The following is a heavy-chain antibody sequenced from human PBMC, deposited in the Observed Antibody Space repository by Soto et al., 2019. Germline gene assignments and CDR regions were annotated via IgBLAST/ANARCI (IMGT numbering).Heavy chain of an antibody. CDR2: ISGSGGST. V-gene: IGHV3-23*01. Sequence: GGSLRLSCAASGFTFSSYAVSWVRQAPGKGLEWVSAISGSGGSTYYADSVKGRFTISRDNSKNTLYLQMNSLRAEDTAVYYCAKDVIAAAGTSHDAFDIWGQGTMVTVSS. J-gene: IGHJ3*02. CDR3: AKDVIAAAGTSHDAFDI. CDR1: GFTFSSYA. D-gene: IGHD6-13*01.